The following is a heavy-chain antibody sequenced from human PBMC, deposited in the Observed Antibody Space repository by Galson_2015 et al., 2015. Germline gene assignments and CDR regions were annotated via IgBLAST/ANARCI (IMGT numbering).Heavy chain of an antibody. CDR1: GFTFSSYE. Sequence: SLRLSCAASGFTFSSYEMNWVRQAPGKGLEWVSYISSSGSTIYYADSVKGRFTISRDNAKNSLYLQMNSLRAEDTAVYYCARGPGDIVVVVAAPDAFDTWGQGTMVTVSS. CDR3: ARGPGDIVVVVAAPDAFDT. CDR2: ISSSGSTI. D-gene: IGHD2-15*01. V-gene: IGHV3-48*03. J-gene: IGHJ3*02.